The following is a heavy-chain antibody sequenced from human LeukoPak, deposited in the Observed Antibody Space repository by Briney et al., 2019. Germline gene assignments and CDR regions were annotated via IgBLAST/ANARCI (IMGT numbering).Heavy chain of an antibody. Sequence: ASETLSLTCTVSGGSISSSSYYWGWIRQPPGKGLEWIGSIYYSGSTYYNPSLKSRVTISVDTSKNQFSLKLSSVTAADTAVYYCARDRAVTPGRIDYWGQGTLVTVSS. CDR1: GGSISSSSYY. V-gene: IGHV4-39*07. J-gene: IGHJ4*02. CDR2: IYYSGST. CDR3: ARDRAVTPGRIDY. D-gene: IGHD4-17*01.